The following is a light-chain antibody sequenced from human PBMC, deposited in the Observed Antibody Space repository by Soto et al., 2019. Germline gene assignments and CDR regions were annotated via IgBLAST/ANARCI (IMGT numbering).Light chain of an antibody. J-gene: IGKJ1*01. V-gene: IGKV4-1*01. Sequence: DIVMTQSPDSLAVSLGERATINCKSSQSILDSSTEKNFLTWYQQKPGQPPKLLIYWASTRESGVPDRFSGSGSGPDFTLTISSMQAEDVAVYYCHQYYSSPWTFGQGTKVEIK. CDR3: HQYYSSPWT. CDR1: QSILDSSTEKNF. CDR2: WAS.